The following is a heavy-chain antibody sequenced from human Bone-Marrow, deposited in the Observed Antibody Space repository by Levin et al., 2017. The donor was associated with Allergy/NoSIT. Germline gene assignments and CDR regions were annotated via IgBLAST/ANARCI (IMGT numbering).Heavy chain of an antibody. J-gene: IGHJ6*02. CDR2: VSAYSGNT. CDR3: ARGHFPYYYYGMDV. Sequence: GESLKISCKASGYTFTTYGLTWVLQAPGQGLEWMGWVSAYSGNTNYALNLQDRVTMTTDTATNTAYMELTSLRSDDTAIYYCARGHFPYYYYGMDVWGQGTTVVVSS. V-gene: IGHV1-18*01. CDR1: GYTFTTYG.